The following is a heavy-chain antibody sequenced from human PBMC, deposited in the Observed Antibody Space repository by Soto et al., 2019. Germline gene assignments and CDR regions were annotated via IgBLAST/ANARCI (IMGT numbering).Heavy chain of an antibody. Sequence: QVQLVQSGAEMKKPGASVKVSCKASGYTFTSYGISWVRQAPGQGLEWMGWISTYNGNTNYTQKLQGRVTMSTDTSPTTAYMELRSLRPDDTAVYYCARDPFNPLIVVVIPAFDVWGQGTMVTVSS. D-gene: IGHD3-22*01. CDR1: GYTFTSYG. CDR2: ISTYNGNT. J-gene: IGHJ3*01. V-gene: IGHV1-18*01. CDR3: ARDPFNPLIVVVIPAFDV.